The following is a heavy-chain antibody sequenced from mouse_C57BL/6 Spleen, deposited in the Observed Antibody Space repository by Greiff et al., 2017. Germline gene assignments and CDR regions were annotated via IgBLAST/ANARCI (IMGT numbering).Heavy chain of an antibody. V-gene: IGHV5-4*01. CDR1: GFTFSSYA. D-gene: IGHD3-3*01. CDR3: AREGEGRWFAY. J-gene: IGHJ3*01. CDR2: ISDGGSYT. Sequence: EVKLVESGGGLVKPGGSLKLSCAASGFTFSSYAMSWVRQTPEKRLEWVATISDGGSYTYSPDNVKGRFTISRDNAKNNLYLQMSHLKSEDTAMYYCAREGEGRWFAYWGQGTLVTVSA.